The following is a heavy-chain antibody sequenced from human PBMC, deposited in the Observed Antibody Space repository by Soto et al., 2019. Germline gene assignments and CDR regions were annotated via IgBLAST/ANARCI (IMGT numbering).Heavy chain of an antibody. J-gene: IGHJ4*02. CDR3: ARGYCSDGKCYPFDY. D-gene: IGHD2-15*01. V-gene: IGHV1-46*01. CDR2: INPAGGRT. Sequence: ASVKVSCKASAYTFTSMQIHWVRQAPGQGLEWMGIINPAGGRTTYAQKFQGKVTMTRDTSTSTVYMELSSLRSEDTAVYYCARGYCSDGKCYPFDYWGQGTLVTVSS. CDR1: AYTFTSMQ.